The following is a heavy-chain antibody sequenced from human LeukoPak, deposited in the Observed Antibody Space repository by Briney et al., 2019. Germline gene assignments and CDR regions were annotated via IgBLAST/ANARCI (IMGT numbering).Heavy chain of an antibody. D-gene: IGHD1-26*01. V-gene: IGHV4-4*07. Sequence: PSETLSLTCSVSGGSITSYYWSWIRQPPGKKLEWIGRIYSSGNTNYNPSLESRVTMSIDTSKHQFSLKLTSVTAADTAVYYCARERGILRGDAFDLWGQGTMVTVSS. CDR3: ARERGILRGDAFDL. CDR1: GGSITSYY. CDR2: IYSSGNT. J-gene: IGHJ3*01.